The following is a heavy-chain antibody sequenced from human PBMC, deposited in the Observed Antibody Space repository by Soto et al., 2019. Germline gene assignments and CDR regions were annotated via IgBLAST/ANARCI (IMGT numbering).Heavy chain of an antibody. D-gene: IGHD3-3*01. CDR3: ARRLRFPGFYGMDV. Sequence: QVQLQESGPGLVKPSQTLSLTCTVSGGSISSGGYYWSWIRQHPGKGLEWIGYIYYSGSTYYNPFLQWRGNISVDTAKNPFSPELRFFDCGGQGVYCCARRLRFPGFYGMDVWGQGTTVTVSS. CDR1: GGSISSGGYY. V-gene: IGHV4-31*03. CDR2: IYYSGST. J-gene: IGHJ6*02.